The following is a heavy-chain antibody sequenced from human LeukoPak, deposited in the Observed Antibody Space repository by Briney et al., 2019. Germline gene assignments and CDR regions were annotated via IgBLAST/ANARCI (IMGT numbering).Heavy chain of an antibody. CDR3: ARAAGTSWFDY. V-gene: IGHV1-2*02. CDR2: IDPNSGGT. Sequence: ASVKVSCKASGYTFTAYYMHWVRQAPGQGLEWMGWIDPNSGGTNFAQKFQGRVTMTRDTSIITAYMELSRLTSDDTAVYYCARAAGTSWFDYWGQGTLVIVSS. CDR1: GYTFTAYY. D-gene: IGHD6-13*01. J-gene: IGHJ4*02.